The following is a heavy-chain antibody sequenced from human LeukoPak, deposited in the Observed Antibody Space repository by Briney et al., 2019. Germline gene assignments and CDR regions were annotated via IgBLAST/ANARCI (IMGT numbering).Heavy chain of an antibody. CDR3: ARQRIGPERADAFDI. J-gene: IGHJ3*02. Sequence: SETLSLTCTVSGGSISSSSYYWGWIRQPPGKGLEWIGSIYYSGSTYYNPSLKSRVTISVDTSKNQFSLKLSSVTAADTAVYYCARQRIGPERADAFDIWGQGTMVTVSS. CDR1: GGSISSSSYY. CDR2: IYYSGST. D-gene: IGHD1-14*01. V-gene: IGHV4-39*01.